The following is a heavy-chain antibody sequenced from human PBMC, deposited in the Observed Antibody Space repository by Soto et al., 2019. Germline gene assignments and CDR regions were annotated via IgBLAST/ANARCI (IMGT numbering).Heavy chain of an antibody. CDR1: GFTFSSYA. D-gene: IGHD1-7*01. J-gene: IGHJ4*02. CDR2: ITNSGGNT. CDR3: AKDMAGTNDY. Sequence: GGSLRLSCAASGFTFSSYAMSWVRQAPGKGLEWVSTITNSGGNTYYADSVKGRFTISRDNSKNTLYLQVNSLTAEDTAVYYCAKDMAGTNDYWGQGTLVTVSS. V-gene: IGHV3-23*01.